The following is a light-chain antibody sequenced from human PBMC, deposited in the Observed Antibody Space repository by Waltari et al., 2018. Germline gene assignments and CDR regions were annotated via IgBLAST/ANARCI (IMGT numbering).Light chain of an antibody. CDR3: QQLNSYPIT. J-gene: IGKJ5*01. CDR1: QDISSH. CDR2: GAS. V-gene: IGKV1-9*01. Sequence: DIQLTKSPSLLSASVGDRVTITCRASQDISSHLAWYQKNPGKAPKLLVYGASTLGSGVPSGFSVGGSGTEFTLTISSLQPEDFATYYCQQLNSYPITFGQGTRLEIK.